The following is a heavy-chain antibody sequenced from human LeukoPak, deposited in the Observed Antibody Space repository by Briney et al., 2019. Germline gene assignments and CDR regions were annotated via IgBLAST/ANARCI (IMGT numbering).Heavy chain of an antibody. J-gene: IGHJ6*02. CDR3: AGERSEVVVAANTYYYYYYGMDV. Sequence: NPSETLSLTRTVSGGSISSYYWSWIRQPPGKGLEWIGYIYYSGSTTYNPSRKSRVTISVDTSKNQFSLKLSSVTAADTAAYYCAGERSEVVVAANTYYYYYYGMDVWGQGTTVTVSS. CDR2: IYYSGST. D-gene: IGHD2-15*01. CDR1: GGSISSYY. V-gene: IGHV4-59*01.